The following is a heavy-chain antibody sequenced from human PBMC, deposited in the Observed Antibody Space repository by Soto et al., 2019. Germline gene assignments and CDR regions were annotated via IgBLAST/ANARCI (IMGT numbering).Heavy chain of an antibody. Sequence: ASVKVSCKASGGTFSSDAISWVRQAPGQGLEWMGGIIPIFGTANYAQKFQGRVTITADESTSTAYMELSSLRSEDTAVYYCARGGYSGSYFWPPVNGMDVWGQGTTVTVSS. J-gene: IGHJ6*02. CDR2: IIPIFGTA. CDR1: GGTFSSDA. CDR3: ARGGYSGSYFWPPVNGMDV. D-gene: IGHD1-26*01. V-gene: IGHV1-69*13.